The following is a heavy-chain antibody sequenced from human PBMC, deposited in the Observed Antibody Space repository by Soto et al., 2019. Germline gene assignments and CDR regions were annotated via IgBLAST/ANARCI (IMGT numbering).Heavy chain of an antibody. CDR2: IYCSGST. V-gene: IGHV4-59*01. J-gene: IGHJ6*02. Sequence: SETLSLTCTVSGGSISSYYWSWIRQPPGKGLEWIGYIYCSGSTNYNPSLKSRVTISVDTSKNQFSLKLSSVTAADTAVYYCAREGIAARRGYYYYYGMDVWGQGTTVTVSS. D-gene: IGHD6-6*01. CDR1: GGSISSYY. CDR3: AREGIAARRGYYYYYGMDV.